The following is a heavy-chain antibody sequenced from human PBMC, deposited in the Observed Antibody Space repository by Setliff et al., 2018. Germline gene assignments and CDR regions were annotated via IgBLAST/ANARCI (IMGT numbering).Heavy chain of an antibody. Sequence: SETLSLTCTVSGASISGDSLYWAWIRQPPGKGLEWIGSVLYSGTTFYNPSLKSPVTISVDTSSNQFSLKLKSVTAADTAVYFCARTGTYRYFDYWGQGTQVTSPQ. CDR2: VLYSGTT. CDR3: ARTGTYRYFDY. V-gene: IGHV4-39*01. J-gene: IGHJ4*02. CDR1: GASISGDSLY. D-gene: IGHD1-1*01.